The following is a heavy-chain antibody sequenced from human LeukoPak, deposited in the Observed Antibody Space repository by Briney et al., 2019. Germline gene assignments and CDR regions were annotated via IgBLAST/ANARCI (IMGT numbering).Heavy chain of an antibody. CDR2: INHSGST. D-gene: IGHD2-2*01. CDR1: GGSFSGCY. CDR3: ARAGVVVPATNWFDP. Sequence: SETLSLTCAVYGGSFSGCYWSWIRQPPWKGLELMGEINHSGSTNYNPSLKSRVTISVDTSKNQFALKLSSVTAADTAVYYCARAGVVVPATNWFDPWGQGTLVTVSS. J-gene: IGHJ5*02. V-gene: IGHV4-34*01.